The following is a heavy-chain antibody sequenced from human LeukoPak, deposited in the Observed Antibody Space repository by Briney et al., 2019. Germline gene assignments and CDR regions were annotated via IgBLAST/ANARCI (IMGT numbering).Heavy chain of an antibody. D-gene: IGHD2-21*02. Sequence: SETLSLTCTVSGGSIGSYYWSWIRQPPGKGLEWIGYIDYSGRTNYNPSLKSRVTISVDTSKNQFSLELSSVTAADTALYYCAKDAESCGGSDCPRWFDPWGQGTLVTVSS. J-gene: IGHJ5*02. V-gene: IGHV4-59*01. CDR3: AKDAESCGGSDCPRWFDP. CDR1: GGSIGSYY. CDR2: IDYSGRT.